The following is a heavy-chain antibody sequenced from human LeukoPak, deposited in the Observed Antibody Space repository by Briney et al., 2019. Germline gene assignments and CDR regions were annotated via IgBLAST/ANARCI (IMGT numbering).Heavy chain of an antibody. CDR2: IYYSGST. CDR3: ARGASGSSTAPHH. Sequence: KPSETLSLTCTVSGGSINNYHWSWIRQPPGKGLEWIGYIYYSGSTNYNPSLKSRVTISVDTSKNQFSLKLSSVTAADTAVYYCARGASGSSTAPHHWGQGTLVTVSS. J-gene: IGHJ5*02. D-gene: IGHD1-26*01. V-gene: IGHV4-59*01. CDR1: GGSINNYH.